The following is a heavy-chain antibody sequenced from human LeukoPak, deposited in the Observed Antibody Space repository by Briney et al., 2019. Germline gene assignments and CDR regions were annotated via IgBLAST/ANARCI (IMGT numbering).Heavy chain of an antibody. J-gene: IGHJ3*02. D-gene: IGHD3-9*01. CDR1: GFTVSSNY. Sequence: GGSLRLSCAASGFTVSSNYMSWVRQAPGKGLEWVSVIYSGGSTYYADSVKGRFTISRDNSKNTLYLQMNSLRAEDTAVYYCARDFLYDILTGFPTGAFDIWGQGTMVTVSS. CDR3: ARDFLYDILTGFPTGAFDI. V-gene: IGHV3-53*01. CDR2: IYSGGST.